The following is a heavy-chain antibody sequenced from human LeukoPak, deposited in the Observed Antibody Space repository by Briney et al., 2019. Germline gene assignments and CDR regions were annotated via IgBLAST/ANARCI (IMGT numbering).Heavy chain of an antibody. V-gene: IGHV1-3*01. CDR3: ARYQALQYGSYDY. J-gene: IGHJ4*02. D-gene: IGHD1-26*01. Sequence: ASVKVSCKASGYTFTNYAVHWVRQAPGQRLEWMGWINAGDGNTKYSQKFQGRVTITRETSASTAYMELNSLRSEDTAVYYCARYQALQYGSYDYWGQGTPVTVSS. CDR2: INAGDGNT. CDR1: GYTFTNYA.